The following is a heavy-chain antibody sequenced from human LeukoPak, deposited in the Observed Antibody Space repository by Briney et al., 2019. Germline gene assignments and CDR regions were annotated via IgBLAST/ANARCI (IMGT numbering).Heavy chain of an antibody. CDR1: GGSISSSSYS. CDR3: ARRPVLRFLEWRRDHWFDP. D-gene: IGHD3-3*01. CDR2: IYYSGST. V-gene: IGHV4-39*01. Sequence: SETLSLTCTVSGGSISSSSYSWGWIRQPPGKGLEWIGSIYYSGSTYYNPSLKSRVTISVDTSKNQFSLKLSSVTAADTAVYYCARRPVLRFLEWRRDHWFDPWGQGTLVTVSS. J-gene: IGHJ5*02.